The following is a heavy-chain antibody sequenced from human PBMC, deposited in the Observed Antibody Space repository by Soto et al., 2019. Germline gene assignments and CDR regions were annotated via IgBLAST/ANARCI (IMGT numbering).Heavy chain of an antibody. J-gene: IGHJ5*02. CDR3: ARIPVDTYMINWFDP. D-gene: IGHD5-18*01. Sequence: SGTLSLTCTVSGGSVSSGDYYWSWIRQPPGKGLEWIGYIYYSGSTNYNPSLKSRVSISLDTSKNQFSLRLTSVTAADTAVYYCARIPVDTYMINWFDPWGQGTLVTLSS. V-gene: IGHV4-61*08. CDR1: GGSVSSGDYY. CDR2: IYYSGST.